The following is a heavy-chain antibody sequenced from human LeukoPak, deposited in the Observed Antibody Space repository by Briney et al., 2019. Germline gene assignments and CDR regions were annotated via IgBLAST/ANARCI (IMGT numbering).Heavy chain of an antibody. CDR3: ASPNPYYYGMDV. Sequence: SETLSLTCIVSGGSIGTNYWSWIRQPPGKGLEWIGYIFYGGRTTYNPSLRSRVTMSIDTSKNQYSLKLSSLTAADTAVYCCASPNPYYYGMDVWGQGTTVTVSS. CDR2: IFYGGRT. V-gene: IGHV4-59*01. J-gene: IGHJ6*02. CDR1: GGSIGTNY.